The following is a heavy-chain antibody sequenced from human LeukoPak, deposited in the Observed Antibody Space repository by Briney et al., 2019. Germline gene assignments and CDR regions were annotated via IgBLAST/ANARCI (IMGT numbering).Heavy chain of an antibody. CDR2: INNSGGST. CDR3: ARFGTAARAFDY. Sequence: GGSLRLSCVASGFTFSESWMTWVRQAPGKGLEWVSIINNSGGSTYYADSVKGRFTISRDLSKNTLYLQMNSLRAEDTAVYYCARFGTAARAFDYWGQGTLVTVSS. CDR1: GFTFSESW. V-gene: IGHV3-23*01. D-gene: IGHD6-6*01. J-gene: IGHJ4*02.